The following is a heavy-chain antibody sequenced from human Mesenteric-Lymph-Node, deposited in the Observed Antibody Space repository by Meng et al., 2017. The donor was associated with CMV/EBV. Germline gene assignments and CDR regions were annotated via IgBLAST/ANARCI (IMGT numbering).Heavy chain of an antibody. CDR3: ARDMSGSYYDFWSGYQYYYGMDV. V-gene: IGHV4-59*01. CDR2: IYYSGST. Sequence: SETLSLTCSVSGGSISSDYWSWIRQPPGKGLEWIGYIYYSGSTNYNPSLKSRVTISVDTSKNQFSLKLRSVTAADTAVYYCARDMSGSYYDFWSGYQYYYGMDVWGQGTTVTVSS. J-gene: IGHJ6*02. D-gene: IGHD3-3*01. CDR1: GGSISSDY.